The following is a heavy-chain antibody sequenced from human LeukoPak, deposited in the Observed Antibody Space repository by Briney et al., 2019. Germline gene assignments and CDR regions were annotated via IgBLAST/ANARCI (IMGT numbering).Heavy chain of an antibody. CDR1: GFTFSSYG. Sequence: GGSLRLSCAASGFTFSSYGMHWVRQAPGKGLEWVAVISYDGSNKYYADSVKGRFTISGDNSKNTLYLQMNSLRAEGTAVYYCAKVVSGQLPYYFDYWGQGTLVTVSS. V-gene: IGHV3-30*18. CDR2: ISYDGSNK. D-gene: IGHD2-2*01. J-gene: IGHJ4*02. CDR3: AKVVSGQLPYYFDY.